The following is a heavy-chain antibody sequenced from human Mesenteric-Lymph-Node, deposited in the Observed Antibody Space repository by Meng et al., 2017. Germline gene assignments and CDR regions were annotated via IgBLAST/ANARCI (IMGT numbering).Heavy chain of an antibody. CDR3: ARSPLDGYNYHFDY. V-gene: IGHV1-46*01. J-gene: IGHJ4*02. Sequence: QAQRGQSGAEVKKPGASVKVSCKASGGTFSSYAISWVRQAPGQGLEWMGVINPSGGSTTYSQKLQGRLTMTRDTSTSAVYMELSSLRSEDTAIYYCARSPLDGYNYHFDYWGQGTLVTVSS. D-gene: IGHD5-24*01. CDR1: GGTFSSYA. CDR2: INPSGGST.